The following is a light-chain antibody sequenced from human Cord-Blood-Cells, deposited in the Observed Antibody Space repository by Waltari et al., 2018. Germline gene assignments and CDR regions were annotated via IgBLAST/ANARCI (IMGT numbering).Light chain of an antibody. V-gene: IGLV2-11*01. CDR2: DVR. CDR3: CSYAGSYTFYV. Sequence: QSALTQPRSVSGSPGQSVTISCTGTSRDVGGYNYVPWYQHHPGKAPTLMIYDVRKRPSAVPDRFSGSKSGNTASLTISGLQAEDEADYYCCSYAGSYTFYVFGTGTKVTVL. CDR1: SRDVGGYNY. J-gene: IGLJ1*01.